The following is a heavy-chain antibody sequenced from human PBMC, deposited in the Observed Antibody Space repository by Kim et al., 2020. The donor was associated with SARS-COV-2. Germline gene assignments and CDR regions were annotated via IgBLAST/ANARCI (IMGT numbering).Heavy chain of an antibody. D-gene: IGHD1-26*01. V-gene: IGHV1-18*01. Sequence: YAQKLQGRVTMTTDTSTSTAYMERRSLRSDDTAVYYCAGSGGASSLFDYWGQGTLVTVSS. CDR3: AGSGGASSLFDY. J-gene: IGHJ4*02.